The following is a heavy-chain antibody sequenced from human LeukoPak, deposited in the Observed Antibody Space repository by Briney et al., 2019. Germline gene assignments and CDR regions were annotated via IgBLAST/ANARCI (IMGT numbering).Heavy chain of an antibody. Sequence: PGRSLRLSCAASGFIFRSYPMHSVRQAPGKGLEWVAVVSYDGSGENYADSVNGRFTISRDNSKNTLYLQMNSLRAEDTAVFYCARDGVGTAFDLWGQGTMVTVSS. D-gene: IGHD3-10*01. V-gene: IGHV3-30*01. CDR1: GFIFRSYP. CDR3: ARDGVGTAFDL. J-gene: IGHJ3*01. CDR2: VSYDGSGE.